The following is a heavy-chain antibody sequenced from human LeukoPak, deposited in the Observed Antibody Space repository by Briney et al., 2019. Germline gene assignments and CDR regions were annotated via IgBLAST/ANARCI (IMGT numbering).Heavy chain of an antibody. CDR1: GYSISSGYY. D-gene: IGHD4-17*01. CDR2: IYHSGST. J-gene: IGHJ4*02. CDR3: ARHPRMTTVTRGFDY. V-gene: IGHV4-38-2*02. Sequence: PSETLSLTCTVSGYSISSGYYWGWIRQPPGKGLEWIGRIYHSGSTYYNPSLKRRLTITVDTSKNQFSLKLSSVTAADTAVYYCARHPRMTTVTRGFDYWGQGTLVTVSS.